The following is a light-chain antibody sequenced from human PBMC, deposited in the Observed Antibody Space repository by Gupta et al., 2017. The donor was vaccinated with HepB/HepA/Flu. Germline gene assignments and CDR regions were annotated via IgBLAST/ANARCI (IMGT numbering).Light chain of an antibody. Sequence: DIVMTQSPDSLAVSLGERATINCKSSQSGLYSSNNKNYLAWYQQKPGQPPKLLIYWASTRESGVPDRFSGSGCGTDFTLTISSRQAEDVAVYYCQQYESNPPWTFGQGTKVEIK. V-gene: IGKV4-1*01. CDR1: QSGLYSSNNKNY. CDR3: QQYESNPPWT. J-gene: IGKJ1*01. CDR2: WAS.